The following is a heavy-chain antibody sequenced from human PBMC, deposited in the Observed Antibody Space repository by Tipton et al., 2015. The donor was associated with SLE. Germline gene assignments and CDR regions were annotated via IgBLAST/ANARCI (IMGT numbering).Heavy chain of an antibody. J-gene: IGHJ4*02. CDR2: INHSGST. CDR1: GDSISSGGYY. D-gene: IGHD2-21*01. CDR3: AREDCGGDCYLAY. V-gene: IGHV4-39*07. Sequence: TLSLTCNVSGDSISSGGYYWSWIRQHPGRGLEWIGSINHSGSTNYNPSLKSRVTISVDTSKNQFSLKLSSVTAADTAVYYCAREDCGGDCYLAYWGQGTLVTVSS.